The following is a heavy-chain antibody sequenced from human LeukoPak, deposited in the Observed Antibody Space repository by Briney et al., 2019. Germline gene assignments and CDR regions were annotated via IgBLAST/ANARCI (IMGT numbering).Heavy chain of an antibody. CDR2: ISTRGGTT. CDR1: GFTFSSYA. Sequence: GGSLRLSCAASGFTFSSYAMNWVRQAPGKGPEWVSAISTRGGTTYYADSVKGRFTISRDDSKNTLYLQMNSLRVEDTAVYYCAKDRWVGATISHYFDYWGQGTLVTVSS. J-gene: IGHJ4*02. CDR3: AKDRWVGATISHYFDY. V-gene: IGHV3-23*01. D-gene: IGHD1-26*01.